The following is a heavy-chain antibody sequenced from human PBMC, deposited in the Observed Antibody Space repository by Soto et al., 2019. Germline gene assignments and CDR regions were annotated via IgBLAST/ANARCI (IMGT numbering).Heavy chain of an antibody. D-gene: IGHD3-10*01. V-gene: IGHV3-23*01. Sequence: PGGSLRLSSAASGFTFSSYAMSWVRQAPGKGLEWVSAISGSGGSTYYADSVKGRFTISRDNSKNTLYLQMNSLRAEDTAVYYCAKDPTLLLWFGETYFDYWGQGTLVTVSS. CDR2: ISGSGGST. CDR3: AKDPTLLLWFGETYFDY. CDR1: GFTFSSYA. J-gene: IGHJ4*02.